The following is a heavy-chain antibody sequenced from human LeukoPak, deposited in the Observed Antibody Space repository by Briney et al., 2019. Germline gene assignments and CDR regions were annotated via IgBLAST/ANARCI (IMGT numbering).Heavy chain of an antibody. CDR2: FDPEDGET. CDR1: GYTLTELS. J-gene: IGHJ1*01. CDR3: ATIGSSGYYYDSSGLQYFQH. D-gene: IGHD3-22*01. V-gene: IGHV1-24*01. Sequence: ASVKVSCKVSGYTLTELSMHWVRQAPGKGLEWMGGFDPEDGETIYAQKFQGRVTMTEDTSTDTAYMELSSLRSEDTAVYYCATIGSSGYYYDSSGLQYFQHWGQGALVTVSS.